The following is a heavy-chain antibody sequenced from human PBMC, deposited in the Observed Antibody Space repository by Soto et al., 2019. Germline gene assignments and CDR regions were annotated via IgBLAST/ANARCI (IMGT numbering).Heavy chain of an antibody. D-gene: IGHD2-2*03. J-gene: IGHJ5*02. Sequence: EVQLVESGGGLIQPGGSLRLSCAASGFIVSSNYLSWVRQAPGKGLEVVSFASAGGNTDYAESVKDRSTTSRDNSKNTPDLQKSSLRADGTSGYYYPRANGGGLDTWRQQTL. CDR3: PRANGGGLDT. CDR1: GFIVSSNY. CDR2: ASAGGNT. V-gene: IGHV3-53*01.